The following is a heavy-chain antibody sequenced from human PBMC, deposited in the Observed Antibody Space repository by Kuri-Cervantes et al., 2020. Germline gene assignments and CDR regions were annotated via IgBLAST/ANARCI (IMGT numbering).Heavy chain of an antibody. Sequence: ASVKVSCKASGYTLTSYGISWVRQAPGQGLEWMGWISAYNGNTDYAQKLQGRVTMATDTSTSTAYMELRSLRSDDTAVYYCARAVVVTATTYWYFDLWGRGTLVTVSS. CDR3: ARAVVVTATTYWYFDL. D-gene: IGHD2-21*02. J-gene: IGHJ2*01. CDR1: GYTLTSYG. V-gene: IGHV1-18*01. CDR2: ISAYNGNT.